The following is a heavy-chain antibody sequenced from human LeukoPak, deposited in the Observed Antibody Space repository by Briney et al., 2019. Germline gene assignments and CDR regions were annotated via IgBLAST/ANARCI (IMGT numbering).Heavy chain of an antibody. D-gene: IGHD6-19*01. CDR2: IQYDGSKK. CDR3: AKLAVAGTRIDY. V-gene: IGHV3-30*02. Sequence: PGGSLRLSCVASGFTFSSNGMHWVRQAPGKGLEWVTFIQYDGSKKYYADSVRGRFTISRDNSKNTLYLQMNSLRAEDTAVYYCAKLAVAGTRIDYWGQGTLVTVSS. CDR1: GFTFSSNG. J-gene: IGHJ4*02.